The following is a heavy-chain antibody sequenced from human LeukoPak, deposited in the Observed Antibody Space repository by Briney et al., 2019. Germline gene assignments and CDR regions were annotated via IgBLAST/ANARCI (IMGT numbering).Heavy chain of an antibody. D-gene: IGHD3-10*01. V-gene: IGHV5-51*01. J-gene: IGHJ4*02. Sequence: GESLQISCKGSGYSFTSYWIGWVRQMPGKGLEWMGIIYPGDSDTRYSPSFQGQVTISADKSISTAYLQWSSLKASDTAMYYCARKRLSGSGSYYFDYWGQGTLVTVSS. CDR2: IYPGDSDT. CDR1: GYSFTSYW. CDR3: ARKRLSGSGSYYFDY.